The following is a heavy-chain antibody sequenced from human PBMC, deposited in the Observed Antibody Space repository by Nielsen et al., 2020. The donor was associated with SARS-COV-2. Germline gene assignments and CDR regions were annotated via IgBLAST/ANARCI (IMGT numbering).Heavy chain of an antibody. Sequence: GGSLRLFCATSGFIFNNYWVSWVRQAPGKGLEWVANIDADGSNKYYVDSVKGRFTISRNNAENSAYLQMNSLRAEDTGLYYCATDGQAFEYWGRGTLVSVSS. V-gene: IGHV3-7*03. CDR1: GFIFNNYW. CDR2: IDADGSNK. D-gene: IGHD4-17*01. CDR3: ATDGQAFEY. J-gene: IGHJ4*02.